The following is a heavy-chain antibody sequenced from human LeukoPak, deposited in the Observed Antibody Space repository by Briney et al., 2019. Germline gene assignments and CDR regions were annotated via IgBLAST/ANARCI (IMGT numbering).Heavy chain of an antibody. D-gene: IGHD6-19*01. CDR2: ISRSGDTL. CDR1: GFTFRDYY. CDR3: ARARAVAGTIDY. J-gene: IGHJ4*02. V-gene: IGHV3-11*04. Sequence: GGSLRLSCAASGFTFRDYYMTWIRQAPGKGLEWISYISRSGDTLYYADSVKGRFTISRDNSKNTLYLQMNSLRAEDTAVYYCARARAVAGTIDYWGQGTLVTVSS.